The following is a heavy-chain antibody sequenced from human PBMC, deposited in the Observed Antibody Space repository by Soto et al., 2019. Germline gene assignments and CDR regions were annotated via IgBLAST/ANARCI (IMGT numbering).Heavy chain of an antibody. Sequence: PGESLKISCTASGFNFSDYVVHWVRQAPGRGLEWMAFISFGGSNEYYADFVKGRFTISRDNSKNMIYLQLNSLRADDAAVYFCAREGYYDSRGYPYGIDVWGQGTTVTVSS. D-gene: IGHD3-22*01. CDR2: ISFGGSNE. V-gene: IGHV3-30-3*01. J-gene: IGHJ6*02. CDR3: AREGYYDSRGYPYGIDV. CDR1: GFNFSDYV.